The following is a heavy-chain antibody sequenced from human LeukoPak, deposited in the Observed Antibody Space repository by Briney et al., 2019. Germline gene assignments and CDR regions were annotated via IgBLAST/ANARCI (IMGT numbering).Heavy chain of an antibody. D-gene: IGHD2-8*01. CDR1: GGSISSYY. J-gene: IGHJ4*02. CDR2: IYYSESA. V-gene: IGHV4-59*01. Sequence: SETLSLTCTVSGGSISSYYWSWIRQPPPKGLERIGYIYYSESANYNPSLKSQVTISVDPSKNQFSLNLSSITAADTAVYYCARTLAMYATDYWGQGTLVTVS. CDR3: ARTLAMYATDY.